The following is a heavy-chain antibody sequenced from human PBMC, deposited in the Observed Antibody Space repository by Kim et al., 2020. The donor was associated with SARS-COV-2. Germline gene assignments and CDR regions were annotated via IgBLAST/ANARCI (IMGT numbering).Heavy chain of an antibody. CDR2: IYTSGST. CDR1: GGSISSYY. V-gene: IGHV4-4*07. CDR3: ARGTTVPHYYYYYMDV. J-gene: IGHJ6*03. Sequence: SETLSLTCTVSGGSISSYYWSWIRQPAGKGLEWIGRIYTSGSTNYNPSLKSRVTMSVDTSKNQFSLKLSSVTAADTAVYYCARGTTVPHYYYYYMDVWGKGTTVTVSS. D-gene: IGHD2-2*01.